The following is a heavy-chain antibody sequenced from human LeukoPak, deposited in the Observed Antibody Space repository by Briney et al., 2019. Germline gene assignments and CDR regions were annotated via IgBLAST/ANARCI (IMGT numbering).Heavy chain of an antibody. D-gene: IGHD6-19*01. CDR1: GGSVSGDY. V-gene: IGHV4-59*02. CDR2: ISHSGNT. Sequence: SETLSLTCTVSGGSVSGDYWSWLRQPPGKGLEWIAYISHSGNTNYNPSLKSRVTISKDTSKNQFSLRLNSVTAADTAVYHCARGAGWYEYWGQGTLVTVSS. CDR3: ARGAGWYEY. J-gene: IGHJ4*02.